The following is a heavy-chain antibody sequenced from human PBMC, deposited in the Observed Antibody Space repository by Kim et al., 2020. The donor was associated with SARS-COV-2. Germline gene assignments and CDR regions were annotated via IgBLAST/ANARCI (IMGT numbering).Heavy chain of an antibody. V-gene: IGHV3-30*18. D-gene: IGHD3-22*01. J-gene: IGHJ4*02. CDR1: GFTFSSYG. CDR2: ISYDGSNK. Sequence: GGSLRLSCAASGFTFSSYGMHWVRQAPGKGLEWVAVISYDGSNKYYADSVKGRFTISRDNSKNTLYLQMNSLRAEDTAVYYCAKEKYYYDSSGYCFDYWGQGTLVTVSS. CDR3: AKEKYYYDSSGYCFDY.